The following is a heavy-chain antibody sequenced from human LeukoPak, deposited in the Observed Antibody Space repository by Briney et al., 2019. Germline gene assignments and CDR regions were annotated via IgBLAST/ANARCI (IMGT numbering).Heavy chain of an antibody. CDR3: AKYLWAFGGEIDY. D-gene: IGHD3-16*01. Sequence: PGGSLRLSCAASGFTFSSYAMSWVRQAPGKGLEWVSAISGSGGSTYYADSVKGRFTTSRDNSKNTLYLQMNSLRAEDTAVYYCAKYLWAFGGEIDYWGQGILVTVSS. CDR1: GFTFSSYA. V-gene: IGHV3-23*01. CDR2: ISGSGGST. J-gene: IGHJ4*02.